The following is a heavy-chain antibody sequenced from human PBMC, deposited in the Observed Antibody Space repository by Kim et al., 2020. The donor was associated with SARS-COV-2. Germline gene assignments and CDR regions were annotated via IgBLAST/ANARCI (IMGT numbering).Heavy chain of an antibody. V-gene: IGHV3-30*04. CDR2: ISYDGSNK. J-gene: IGHJ1*01. CDR1: GFTFSSYI. Sequence: GGSLRLSCAASGFTFSSYIMHWVRQAPGKGLEWVAVISYDGSNKYYIDSVKGRFTISRDNSKNTLYLQMNSLRPEDTAVYYCARGGTPYGSGSYGHWGQGTLVTVSS. CDR3: ARGGTPYGSGSYGH. D-gene: IGHD3-10*01.